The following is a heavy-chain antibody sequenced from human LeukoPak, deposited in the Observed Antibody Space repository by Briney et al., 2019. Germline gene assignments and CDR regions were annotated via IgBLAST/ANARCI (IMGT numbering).Heavy chain of an antibody. D-gene: IGHD1-26*01. CDR1: GFTFSNYW. Sequence: GGSLRLSCAASGFTFSNYWMHWVRQAPGKGLVWVSRINSDARSTRYADSVKGRFTISRDNAKNTLYLQMNSLRAEDTAVYYCALIVGAADVDYWGQGTLVTVSS. CDR2: INSDARST. CDR3: ALIVGAADVDY. V-gene: IGHV3-74*01. J-gene: IGHJ4*02.